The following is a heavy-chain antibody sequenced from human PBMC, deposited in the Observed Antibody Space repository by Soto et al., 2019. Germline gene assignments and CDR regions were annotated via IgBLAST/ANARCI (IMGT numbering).Heavy chain of an antibody. Sequence: QVQLVQSGAEVKKPGSSVKVSCKASGGTFSSYAISWVRQAPGQGLEWMGGIIPIFGTANYAQKFQGRVTITADDSTSTDYMELSSLRSEEKAVYYCASIPRYCISTSCYEGNFDYWGQGTLVTVSS. CDR2: IIPIFGTA. J-gene: IGHJ4*02. D-gene: IGHD2-2*01. V-gene: IGHV1-69*12. CDR3: ASIPRYCISTSCYEGNFDY. CDR1: GGTFSSYA.